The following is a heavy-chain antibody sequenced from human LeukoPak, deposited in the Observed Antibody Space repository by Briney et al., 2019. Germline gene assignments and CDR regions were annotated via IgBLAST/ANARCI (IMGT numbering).Heavy chain of an antibody. D-gene: IGHD3-22*01. V-gene: IGHV3-30*03. CDR3: ASSSGGFNWFDP. CDR1: GFTFSSYG. Sequence: GGSLRLSCTASGFTFSSYGMHWVRQAPGKGLEWVAVMSYDGSNKYYADSVKGRFTISRDNAKNTLYLQMNSLRVEDTAVYYCASSSGGFNWFDPWGQGTLVTVSS. CDR2: MSYDGSNK. J-gene: IGHJ5*02.